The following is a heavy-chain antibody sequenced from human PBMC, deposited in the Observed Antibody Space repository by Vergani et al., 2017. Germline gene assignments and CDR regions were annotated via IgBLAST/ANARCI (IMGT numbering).Heavy chain of an antibody. D-gene: IGHD6-19*01. CDR2: IIPILGTA. J-gene: IGHJ4*02. Sequence: QVQLVQSGAEVKKPGSSVKVSCKASGGTFSSYAISWVRQAPGQGLEWMGRIIPILGTANYAQKFQGRVTITADESTSTAYMELSSLRSEDTAVYYCAKDRWAGIGSGWFGYWGQGTLVTVSS. V-gene: IGHV1-69*11. CDR3: AKDRWAGIGSGWFGY. CDR1: GGTFSSYA.